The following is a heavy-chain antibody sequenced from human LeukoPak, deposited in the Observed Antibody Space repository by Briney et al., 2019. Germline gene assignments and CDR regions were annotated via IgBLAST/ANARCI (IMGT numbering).Heavy chain of an antibody. CDR1: GASISSSY. J-gene: IGHJ4*02. Sequence: PSETLSLTCTVSGASISSSYWSWIRQPPGKGLEWIGSIYYSGSTYYNPSLKSRVTISVDTSKNQFSLKLSSVTAADTAVYYCARGQGQQPFSIYYFDYWGQGTLVAVSS. D-gene: IGHD6-13*01. CDR3: ARGQGQQPFSIYYFDY. CDR2: IYYSGST. V-gene: IGHV4-39*07.